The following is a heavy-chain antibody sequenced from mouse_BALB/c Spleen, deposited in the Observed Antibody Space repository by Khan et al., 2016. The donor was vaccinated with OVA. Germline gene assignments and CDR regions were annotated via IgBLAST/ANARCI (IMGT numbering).Heavy chain of an antibody. D-gene: IGHD2-1*01. CDR2: INPSNGGT. CDR3: TRGGLYGNYLDY. CDR1: GYTFTSYY. V-gene: IGHV1S81*02. J-gene: IGHJ2*01. Sequence: VQLQQSGAELVKPGASVKLSCKASGYTFTSYYMYWVKQRPGQGLEWIGEINPSNGGTNFNEKFKSKATLTVDKSSSTAYMQLSSLTSEDSAVYYCTRGGLYGNYLDYWGQGTTLTVSS.